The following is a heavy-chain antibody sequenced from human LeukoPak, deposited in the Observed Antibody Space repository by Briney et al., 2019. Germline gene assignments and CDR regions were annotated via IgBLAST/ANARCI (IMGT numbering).Heavy chain of an antibody. J-gene: IGHJ6*03. Sequence: GASVKVSCKASGGTFSSYVISWVRQAPGQGLEWMGGIIPIFGTANYAQKFQGRVTITADESTSTAYMELSSLRSEDTAVYYCARVTGYCSSTSCRYTNYYYYYMDVWGKGTTVTVSS. V-gene: IGHV1-69*13. D-gene: IGHD2-2*01. CDR1: GGTFSSYV. CDR2: IIPIFGTA. CDR3: ARVTGYCSSTSCRYTNYYYYYMDV.